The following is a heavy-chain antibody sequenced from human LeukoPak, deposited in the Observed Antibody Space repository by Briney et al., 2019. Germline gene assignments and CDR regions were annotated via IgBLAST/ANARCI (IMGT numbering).Heavy chain of an antibody. CDR3: AINHRDGYSELGY. J-gene: IGHJ4*02. CDR1: GFAFNTYS. D-gene: IGHD5-24*01. V-gene: IGHV3-21*06. CDR2: ISSDSSYI. Sequence: GGSLRLSCAASGFAFNTYSMNWVRQAPGKGLKWVSFISSDSSYISYADSLKGRFTISRDNAKASLYLQMNSLRVDDTAVYYCAINHRDGYSELGYWGQGTLVTVSS.